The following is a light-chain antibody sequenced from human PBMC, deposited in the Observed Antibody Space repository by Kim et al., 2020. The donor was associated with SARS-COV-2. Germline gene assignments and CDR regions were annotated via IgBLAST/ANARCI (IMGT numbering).Light chain of an antibody. V-gene: IGKV3-20*01. CDR1: QGVSSSS. CDR3: QQYGSSPPYT. Sequence: PGARATLPCRASQGVSSSSLTWYQEKPGQAPRLLIYGASSRATGIPDRLSGSGSGTDFTLTISRLEPEDFEVYYCQQYGSSPPYTFGQGTKLEI. J-gene: IGKJ2*01. CDR2: GAS.